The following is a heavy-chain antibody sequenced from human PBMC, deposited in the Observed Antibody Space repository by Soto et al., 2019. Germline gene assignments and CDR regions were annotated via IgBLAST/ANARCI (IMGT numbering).Heavy chain of an antibody. D-gene: IGHD4-17*01. CDR2: ISYDGSNK. CDR1: GFTFSSYG. CDR3: AKDWGTMTFYYYGMDV. J-gene: IGHJ6*02. Sequence: QVQLVESGGGVVQPGRSLRLSCAASGFTFSSYGMHWVRQAPGKGLEWVSVISYDGSNKYYADSVKGRFTISRDNSKNTLYLQMNSLRAEDTAVYYCAKDWGTMTFYYYGMDVWGQGTTVTVSS. V-gene: IGHV3-30*18.